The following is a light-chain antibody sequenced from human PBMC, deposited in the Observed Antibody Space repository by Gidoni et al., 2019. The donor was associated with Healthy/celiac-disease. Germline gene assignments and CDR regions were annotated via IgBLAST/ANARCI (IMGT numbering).Light chain of an antibody. CDR2: GAS. V-gene: IGKV3-15*01. J-gene: IGKJ4*01. CDR1: PSVNSN. Sequence: EIVMTQSPATLSVSPGERATLSCRASPSVNSNLALYQQKPGQAPRLLIYGASTMATGIPARFSGSWSGTEFTLTISSLQSEDFAVYYCQQYNNWPPLTFGGGTKVEIK. CDR3: QQYNNWPPLT.